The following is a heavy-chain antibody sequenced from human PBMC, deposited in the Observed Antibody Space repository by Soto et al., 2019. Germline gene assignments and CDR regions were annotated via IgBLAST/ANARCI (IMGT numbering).Heavy chain of an antibody. CDR2: VSGGGSNT. V-gene: IGHV3-23*01. CDR1: GFTFSNYA. Sequence: EVQLLESGGGLVQPGGSLRLSCAASGFTFSNYAMSWVRQAPGKGLEWVSAVSGGGSNTYFAESVRGRFTISRDNSENTLYLQLNRLRAEYTAVYYCARSGSDWFTFDYWGQGALLTVSS. D-gene: IGHD6-19*01. CDR3: ARSGSDWFTFDY. J-gene: IGHJ4*02.